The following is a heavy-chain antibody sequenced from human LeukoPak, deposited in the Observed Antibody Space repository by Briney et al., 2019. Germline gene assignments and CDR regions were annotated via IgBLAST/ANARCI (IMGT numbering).Heavy chain of an antibody. CDR3: AKGIAAAGPYYYYGMDV. D-gene: IGHD6-13*01. CDR1: GFTFSRNA. J-gene: IGHJ6*02. V-gene: IGHV3-23*01. Sequence: PGGSLRLSCAASGFTFSRNAMNWVRQAPEKGLEWVSAISGSGDSTYYADSVKGRFTISRDNSKSTLYLQMNSLRPEDTALYYCAKGIAAAGPYYYYGMDVWGQGTTVTVSS. CDR2: ISGSGDST.